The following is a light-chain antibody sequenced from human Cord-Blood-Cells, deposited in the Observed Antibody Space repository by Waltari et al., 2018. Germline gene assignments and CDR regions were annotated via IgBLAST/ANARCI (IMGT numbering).Light chain of an antibody. V-gene: IGLV5-45*03. CDR1: SGINVGTYR. CDR2: YKSESDK. J-gene: IGLJ1*01. Sequence: QAVLTQPSSLSASPGASASLTCTLRSGINVGTYRIYWYQQKPGSPPQYLLRYKSESDKQQGSGVPCRFSGSKDASANAGILLISGLQSEDEADYYCMIWHSSAYVFGTGTKVTVL. CDR3: MIWHSSAYV.